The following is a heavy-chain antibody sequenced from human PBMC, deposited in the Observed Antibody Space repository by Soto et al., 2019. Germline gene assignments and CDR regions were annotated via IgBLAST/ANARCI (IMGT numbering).Heavy chain of an antibody. Sequence: SETLSLTCAVSGYSISSGYYWGLIRQPPGKGLEWIGSIYHSGSTYYNPSLKSRVTISVDTSKNQFSLKLSSVTAADTAVYYCARAPPLGANWFDPWGQGTLVTVSS. CDR1: GYSISSGYY. J-gene: IGHJ5*02. CDR2: IYHSGST. V-gene: IGHV4-38-2*01. CDR3: ARAPPLGANWFDP. D-gene: IGHD1-26*01.